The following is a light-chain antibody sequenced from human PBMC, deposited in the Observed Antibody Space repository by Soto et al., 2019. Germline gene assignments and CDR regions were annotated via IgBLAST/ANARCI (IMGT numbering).Light chain of an antibody. Sequence: EIVMTQSPATLSVSPGERATLSCRASQSVSSNLAWYQQKPGQAPRLLIYGASTRATGIPARFSGSRSGTAFTLTISSLQSEDFAVYYCQQYNNWPPRTFGQGTKVEIK. CDR1: QSVSSN. CDR2: GAS. J-gene: IGKJ1*01. V-gene: IGKV3-15*01. CDR3: QQYNNWPPRT.